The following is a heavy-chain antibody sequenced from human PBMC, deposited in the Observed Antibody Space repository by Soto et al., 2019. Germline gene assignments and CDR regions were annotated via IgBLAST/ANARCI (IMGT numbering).Heavy chain of an antibody. Sequence: SLRLSCAASGFTFSSYAVSWVRQAPGKGLEWVSAIGGSGGSTYYADSVKGRFTISRDNSKNTLYLQMNSLRAEDTAVYYCAKGVGGYYFDYWGQGTLVTVSS. CDR3: AKGVGGYYFDY. D-gene: IGHD3-22*01. J-gene: IGHJ4*02. V-gene: IGHV3-23*01. CDR1: GFTFSSYA. CDR2: IGGSGGST.